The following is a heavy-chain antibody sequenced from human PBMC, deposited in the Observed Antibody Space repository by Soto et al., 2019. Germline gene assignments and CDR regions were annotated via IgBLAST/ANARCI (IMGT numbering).Heavy chain of an antibody. CDR1: GWSVSGYY. CDR2: INHSGST. V-gene: IGHV4-34*01. Sequence: QVQLQQWGAGLLKPSETLSLTCAVYGWSVSGYYWSWIRQPPGKGLEWMGEINHSGSTNYNPSIKCRVTLAVDTSKSQCSLQLSSGTAAATAVYYCARGQLRYFDWLLIGAYFDYWGPGTLVPGSS. J-gene: IGHJ4*02. CDR3: ARGQLRYFDWLLIGAYFDY. D-gene: IGHD3-9*01.